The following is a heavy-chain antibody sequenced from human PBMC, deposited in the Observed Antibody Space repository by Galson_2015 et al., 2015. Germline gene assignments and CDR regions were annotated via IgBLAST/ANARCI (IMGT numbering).Heavy chain of an antibody. J-gene: IGHJ3*02. D-gene: IGHD3-22*01. CDR1: GGSISDYY. V-gene: IGHV4-59*08. Sequence: ETLSLTCTVSGGSISDYYWSWIRPPPGKGLEWIGYIYYSGSTYYNPSLKSRVTISVDTSKNQFSLKLSSVTATDTAVYYCARYYYDSSGYYYGSFDIWGQGTMVTVSS. CDR2: IYYSGST. CDR3: ARYYYDSSGYYYGSFDI.